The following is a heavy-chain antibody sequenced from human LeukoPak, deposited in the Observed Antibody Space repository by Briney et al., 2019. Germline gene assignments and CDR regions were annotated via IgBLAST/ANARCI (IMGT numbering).Heavy chain of an antibody. CDR2: IYYSGRT. Sequence: SETLSLTCTVPGGSISSYYWSWIRQPPGKGLEWIGYIYYSGRTNNNPSLKSRDTISVDTSKNPFSLKLSSVTAADTAVYYCAIGLSHRGIADWGQGTLVTVSS. CDR3: AIGLSHRGIAD. CDR1: GGSISSYY. J-gene: IGHJ4*02. D-gene: IGHD6-13*01. V-gene: IGHV4-59*01.